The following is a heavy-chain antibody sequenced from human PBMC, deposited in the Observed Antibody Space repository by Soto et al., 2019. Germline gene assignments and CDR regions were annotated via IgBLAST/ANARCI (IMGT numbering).Heavy chain of an antibody. CDR2: IYYSGST. V-gene: IGHV4-31*03. CDR1: GGSISSGGYY. CDR3: ARDLRESYTFDY. J-gene: IGHJ4*02. Sequence: PSETLSLTCTVSGGSISSGGYYWSWIRQHPGKGLEWIGYIYYSGSTYYNPSLKSRVTISVDTSKNQFSLKLSSVTAADTAVYYCARDLRESYTFDYWGQGTLVTVSS. D-gene: IGHD2-2*02.